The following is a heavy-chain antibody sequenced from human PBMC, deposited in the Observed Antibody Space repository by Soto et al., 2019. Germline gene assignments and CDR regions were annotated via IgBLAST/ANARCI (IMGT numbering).Heavy chain of an antibody. V-gene: IGHV3-23*01. D-gene: IGHD2-2*01. CDR2: ISGSGGST. Sequence: EVQLLESGGGVVQPGGSLRLSCAASGFIFSNYAMSWVRQAPGKGLEWVSGISGSGGSTYNADSVKGRFTISRDNSKNTMYMKMNSLRVEDTAEYYCAKKSTDSSGYFDFWGQGTLVTVSS. CDR1: GFIFSNYA. CDR3: AKKSTDSSGYFDF. J-gene: IGHJ4*02.